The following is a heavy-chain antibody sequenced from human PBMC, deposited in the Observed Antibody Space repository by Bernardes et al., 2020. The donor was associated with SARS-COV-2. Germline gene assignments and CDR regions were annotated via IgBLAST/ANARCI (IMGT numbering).Heavy chain of an antibody. Sequence: ETLSLTCTVSGGSISSSSYYWGWIRQPPGKGLEWIGSIYYSGSTYYNPSLKSRVTISVDTSKNQFSLKLSSVTAADTAVYYCARVETYYDFWSGREGVNWFDPWGQGTLVTVSS. CDR2: IYYSGST. D-gene: IGHD3-3*01. CDR1: GGSISSSSYY. J-gene: IGHJ5*02. V-gene: IGHV4-39*07. CDR3: ARVETYYDFWSGREGVNWFDP.